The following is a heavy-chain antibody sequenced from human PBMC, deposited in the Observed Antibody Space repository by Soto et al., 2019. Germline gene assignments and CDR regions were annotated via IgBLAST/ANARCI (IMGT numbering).Heavy chain of an antibody. CDR1: GYSFTSYW. CDR3: ARIYCTTTTRDSWFDP. CDR2: IYPGDSDT. D-gene: IGHD2-2*01. V-gene: IGHV5-51*01. Sequence: PGESLKISCKGSGYSFTSYWIGWVRQMPGKGLEWMGIIYPGDSDTRYSPSFQGQVTISADKATSTAYLQWSSLKASDTAMYYCARIYCTTTTRDSWFDPWGQGTLVTVSS. J-gene: IGHJ5*02.